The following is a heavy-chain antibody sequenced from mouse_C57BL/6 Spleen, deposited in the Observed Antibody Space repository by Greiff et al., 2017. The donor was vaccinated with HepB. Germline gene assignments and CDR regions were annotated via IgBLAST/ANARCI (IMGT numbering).Heavy chain of an antibody. D-gene: IGHD1-1*01. CDR2: IHPNSGST. V-gene: IGHV1-64*01. CDR3: ASPVITTVVADY. CDR1: GYTFTSYW. J-gene: IGHJ2*01. Sequence: QVQLKQPGAELVKPGASVKLSCKASGYTFTSYWMHWVKQRPGQGLEWIGMIHPNSGSTNYNEKFKSKATLTVDKSSSTAYMQLSSLTSEDSAVYYCASPVITTVVADYWGQGTTLTVSS.